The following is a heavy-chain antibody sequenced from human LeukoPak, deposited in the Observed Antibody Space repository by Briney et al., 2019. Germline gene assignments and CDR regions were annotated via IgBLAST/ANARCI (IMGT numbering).Heavy chain of an antibody. D-gene: IGHD4-17*01. V-gene: IGHV4-31*03. CDR1: GGSISSGGYY. J-gene: IGHJ5*02. CDR2: IYYSGST. Sequence: PSETLSLTCTVSGGSISSGGYYWSWVRQHPGKGLEWIGYIYYSGSTYYNPSLKIRVPISVHTSKNHFALKLSSVTAADTAVYYCARDCGDYTGSNWFDPRGQGTLV. CDR3: ARDCGDYTGSNWFDP.